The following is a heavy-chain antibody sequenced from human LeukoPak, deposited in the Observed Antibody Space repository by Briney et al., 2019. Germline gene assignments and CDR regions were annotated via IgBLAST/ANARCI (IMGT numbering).Heavy chain of an antibody. J-gene: IGHJ6*02. CDR2: ISAYNGNT. CDR3: ARDQPPYYDILTGPGGDGMDV. D-gene: IGHD3-9*01. CDR1: GYTFTSYG. V-gene: IGHV1-18*01. Sequence: GASVKVSCKASGYTFTSYGISWVRQAPGQGLEWMGWISAYNGNTNYAQKLQGRVTMTTDTSTSTAYMELRSLRSDDTAVYYCARDQPPYYDILTGPGGDGMDVWGQGTTVTVSS.